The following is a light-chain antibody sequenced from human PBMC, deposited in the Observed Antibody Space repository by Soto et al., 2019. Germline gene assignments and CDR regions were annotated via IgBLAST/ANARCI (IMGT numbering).Light chain of an antibody. J-gene: IGLJ2*01. V-gene: IGLV1-44*01. Sequence: QSVLTQPPSASGTPGERVTISCSGSSSNIGSNTVNWYQQLPGTAPKLLIYGNNQRPSGVPDRFSDSKSGTSASLAISGLQSEDEADYYCGAWDDSLTALFGGGTKLTVL. CDR3: GAWDDSLTAL. CDR1: SSNIGSNT. CDR2: GNN.